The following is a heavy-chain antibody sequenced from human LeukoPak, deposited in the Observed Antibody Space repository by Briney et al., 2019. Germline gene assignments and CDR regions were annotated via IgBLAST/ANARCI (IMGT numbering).Heavy chain of an antibody. Sequence: PGGSLRLSCAASGYPFSGSDIHWVRQAPGKGLEWVAFVSHEGSSKFYAESVKGRFGISRDNSKSTTYLQMNGLRADDTAVYYCARDVTDYFDYWGQGTPVTVFS. CDR1: GYPFSGSD. CDR2: VSHEGSSK. D-gene: IGHD3-16*02. CDR3: ARDVTDYFDY. J-gene: IGHJ4*02. V-gene: IGHV3-30*03.